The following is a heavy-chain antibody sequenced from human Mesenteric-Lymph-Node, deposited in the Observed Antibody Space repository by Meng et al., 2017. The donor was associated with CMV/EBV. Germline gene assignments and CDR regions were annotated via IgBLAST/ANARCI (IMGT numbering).Heavy chain of an antibody. V-gene: IGHV4-59*01. CDR3: ARHGSSLSHYDY. D-gene: IGHD3-22*01. CDR2: IFYTGTT. Sequence: SETLSLTCPVSGGSISSYYWSWIRQPPGKGLEWIGYIFYTGTTNYTPSLKSRVTMSVDTSKSQFSLKLTSVTAADTAVYYCARHGSSLSHYDYWGQGTLVTVSS. J-gene: IGHJ4*02. CDR1: GGSISSYY.